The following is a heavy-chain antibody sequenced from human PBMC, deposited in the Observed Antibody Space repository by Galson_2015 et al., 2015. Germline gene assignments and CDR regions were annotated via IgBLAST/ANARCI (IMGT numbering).Heavy chain of an antibody. CDR3: ARALRLRGLGDSPLGWFGP. J-gene: IGHJ5*02. CDR1: GFTFGDYY. D-gene: IGHD3-16*01. V-gene: IGHV3-11*01. CDR2: ISNSGTNV. Sequence: SLRLSCAASGFTFGDYYMSWLRQAPGKGLEWVSYISNSGTNVYYADSVKGRFTISRDNAKNSLFLQMDSLRVEDTAVYYCARALRLRGLGDSPLGWFGPWGQGTLVTVSS.